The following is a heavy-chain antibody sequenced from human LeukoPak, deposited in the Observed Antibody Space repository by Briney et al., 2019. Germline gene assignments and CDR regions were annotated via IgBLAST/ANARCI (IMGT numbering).Heavy chain of an antibody. V-gene: IGHV4-39*01. CDR3: ARHSAGDGIDY. J-gene: IGHJ4*02. CDR2: IYYSGST. Sequence: SETLSLTCTVSGGSISSSSYYWGWIRQPPGKGLEWIGSIYYSGSTSYNPSLKSRVTISVDTSKNQFSLKVNSMTATDTAVFYCARHSAGDGIDYWGQGTLVTVSS. CDR1: GGSISSSSYY. D-gene: IGHD7-27*01.